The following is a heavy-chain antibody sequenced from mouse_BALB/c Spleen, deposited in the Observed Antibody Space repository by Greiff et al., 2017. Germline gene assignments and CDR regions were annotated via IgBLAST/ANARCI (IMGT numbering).Heavy chain of an antibody. J-gene: IGHJ2*01. Sequence: EVLLVESGAELVKPGASVKLSCTASGFTIKDSYMHWVKQRPEQGLEWIGRIDPANGNTKYDPKFQGKATITADTSSNTAYLQLSSLTSEDTAVYYCARGITTVVAPGYWGQGTTLTVSS. CDR1: GFTIKDSY. CDR3: ARGITTVVAPGY. V-gene: IGHV14-3*02. D-gene: IGHD1-1*01. CDR2: IDPANGNT.